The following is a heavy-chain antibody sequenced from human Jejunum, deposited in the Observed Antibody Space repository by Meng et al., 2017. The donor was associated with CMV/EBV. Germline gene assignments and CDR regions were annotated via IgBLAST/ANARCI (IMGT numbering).Heavy chain of an antibody. CDR2: VYYSGST. CDR3: ARRGSVIIASGAPAFYFDL. Sequence: GDDSWPWIRQYPGEGLEWIGYVYYSGSTYYNPSLKSRVAMSVDTSKNQFSLTLNYVTAADTAVYYCARRGSVIIASGAPAFYFDLWGQGTLVTVSS. CDR1: GDDS. J-gene: IGHJ4*02. V-gene: IGHV4-31*02. D-gene: IGHD3-10*01.